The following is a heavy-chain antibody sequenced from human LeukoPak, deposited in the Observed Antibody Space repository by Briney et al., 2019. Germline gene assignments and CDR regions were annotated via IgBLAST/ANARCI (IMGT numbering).Heavy chain of an antibody. D-gene: IGHD3-16*02. CDR1: GYTFTGYY. CDR3: ARDREIAGYDYVWGSYRPGGFDY. CDR2: INPNSGGT. J-gene: IGHJ4*02. Sequence: GASVKVSCKASGYTFTGYYMHWVRQAPGQGLEWMGWINPNSGGTSYAQKFQGRVTMTRDTSISTAYMELSRLISDDTAVYYCARDREIAGYDYVWGSYRPGGFDYWGQGTLVTVSS. V-gene: IGHV1-2*02.